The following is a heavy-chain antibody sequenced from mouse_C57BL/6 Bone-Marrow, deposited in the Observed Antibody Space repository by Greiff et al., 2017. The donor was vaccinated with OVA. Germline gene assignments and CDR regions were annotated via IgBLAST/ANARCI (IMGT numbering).Heavy chain of an antibody. Sequence: QVQLQQSGAELVRPGTSVKVSCKASGYAFTNYLIEWVKQRPGQGLEWIGVINPGSGGTNYNEKFKGKATLTADKSSSTAYMQLSSLTSEDSAVYVCVYDGYYRGYFDVWGTGTTVTVSS. D-gene: IGHD2-3*01. J-gene: IGHJ1*03. CDR1: GYAFTNYL. CDR3: VYDGYYRGYFDV. V-gene: IGHV1-54*01. CDR2: INPGSGGT.